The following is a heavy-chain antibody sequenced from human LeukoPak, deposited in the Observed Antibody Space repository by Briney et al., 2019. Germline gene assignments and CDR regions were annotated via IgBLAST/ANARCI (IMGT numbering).Heavy chain of an antibody. CDR1: GFPFISYA. CDR3: AKDQNYYDSSGYYGGYYFDY. CDR2: INGSGGST. D-gene: IGHD3-22*01. Sequence: GALLLSCAASGFPFISYAMSGVRQAPGKGLEWVSAINGSGGSTYYADSVKGRFTISRDNSRNTLYLHMNSLRAEDTAVYYCAKDQNYYDSSGYYGGYYFDYWGQGTLVTVSS. V-gene: IGHV3-23*01. J-gene: IGHJ4*02.